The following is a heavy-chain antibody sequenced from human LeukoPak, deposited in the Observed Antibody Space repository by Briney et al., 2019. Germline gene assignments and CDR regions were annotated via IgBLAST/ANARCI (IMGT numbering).Heavy chain of an antibody. CDR1: GDSVSSNSAA. J-gene: IGHJ4*02. Sequence: SQTLSLTCAISGDSVSSNSAAWTWIRQSPSRGLEWLGRTYYRSKWFNDYAVSVKSRLIINPDTSKNQFSLQLNSVTPEDTAVYYCARGGAGYQKWGQGTLVTVSS. V-gene: IGHV6-1*01. D-gene: IGHD3-9*01. CDR3: ARGGAGYQK. CDR2: TYYRSKWFN.